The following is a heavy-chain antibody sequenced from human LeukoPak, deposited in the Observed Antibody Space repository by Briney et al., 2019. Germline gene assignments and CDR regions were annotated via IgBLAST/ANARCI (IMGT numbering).Heavy chain of an antibody. D-gene: IGHD6-13*01. V-gene: IGHV1-46*01. CDR2: INPSGGST. J-gene: IGHJ5*02. CDR1: GYTFTSYY. CDR3: ARAPVWYSSSSQEGVDP. Sequence: ASVKASCKASGYTFTSYYMHWVRQAPGQGLEWMGIINPSGGSTSYAQKFQGRVTMTRDTSTSTAYMELRSLRSDDTAVYYCARAPVWYSSSSQEGVDPWGQGTLVTVSS.